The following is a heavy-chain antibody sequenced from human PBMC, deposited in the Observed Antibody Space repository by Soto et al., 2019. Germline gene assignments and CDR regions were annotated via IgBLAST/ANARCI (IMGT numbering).Heavy chain of an antibody. V-gene: IGHV3-23*01. CDR1: GFTFSSYA. Sequence: GGSLRLSCAASGFTFSSYAMSWVRQAPGKGLEWVSAISGSGGSTYYTDSVKGRFTISRDNSKNTLYLQINSLRAEDTAVYYCAKLPRPAASHNWFDTWGQGTLVTVSS. J-gene: IGHJ5*02. CDR2: ISGSGGST. CDR3: AKLPRPAASHNWFDT. D-gene: IGHD2-2*01.